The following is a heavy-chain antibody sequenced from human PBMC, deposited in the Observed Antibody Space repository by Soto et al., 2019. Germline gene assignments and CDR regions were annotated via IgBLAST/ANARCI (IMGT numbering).Heavy chain of an antibody. CDR1: GYPFTTYG. D-gene: IGHD2-8*01. J-gene: IGHJ6*02. CDR2: ISGYNGDT. V-gene: IGHV1-18*01. Sequence: ASVKVSCKASGYPFTTYGISWVRQAPGQGLEWMGWISGYNGDTNYAQKFQGRVTMTIDTSTGTAYMEVRSLTSDDTAVYYCAKNGQPPYYYYGLDVWGQGTLVTV. CDR3: AKNGQPPYYYYGLDV.